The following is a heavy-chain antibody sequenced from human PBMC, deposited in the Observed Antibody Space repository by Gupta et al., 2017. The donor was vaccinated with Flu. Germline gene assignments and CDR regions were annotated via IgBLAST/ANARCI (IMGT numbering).Heavy chain of an antibody. V-gene: IGHV3-23*01. CDR3: AKHEFRSGWYGRKTS. Sequence: EVQLLVSGGGLVQPGGSLRLSCAASGFTFSKYAMSWVRQAPGKGLEWVSAMSGSADSTYYADSVKGRFTISRDNSKNTLYLQMNSLRDGDTAVYYGAKHEFRSGWYGRKTSWGQGTLVTVSS. D-gene: IGHD6-19*01. J-gene: IGHJ4*02. CDR2: MSGSADST. CDR1: GFTFSKYA.